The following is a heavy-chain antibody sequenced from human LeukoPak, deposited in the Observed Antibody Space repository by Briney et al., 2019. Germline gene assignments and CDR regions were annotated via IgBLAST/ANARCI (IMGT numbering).Heavy chain of an antibody. V-gene: IGHV4-30-4*01. J-gene: IGHJ5*02. Sequence: SQTLSLTCTVSGGSISSGDYYWSWIRQPPGKGLEWIGYIYYSGSTYYNPSLKSRVTISVDTSKNQFSLKLSSVTAADTAVYYCASAEDYYGSGLRFDPWGQGTLVTVSS. CDR3: ASAEDYYGSGLRFDP. CDR2: IYYSGST. CDR1: GGSISSGDYY. D-gene: IGHD3-10*01.